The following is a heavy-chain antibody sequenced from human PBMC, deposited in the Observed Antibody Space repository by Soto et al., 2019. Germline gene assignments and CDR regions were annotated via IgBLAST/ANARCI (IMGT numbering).Heavy chain of an antibody. Sequence: EVQLVESGGGLVKPGGSLRLSCAASGFTFSNAWISWVRQAPGKGLEWVGRIKSKTDGGTTDYAAPVKGRFTISRDDSKNTLYLQMNSLKTEDTAVYYCTTDRSYGSGRNLRPDYWGQGTLVTVSS. CDR1: GFTFSNAW. V-gene: IGHV3-15*01. J-gene: IGHJ4*02. CDR3: TTDRSYGSGRNLRPDY. D-gene: IGHD3-10*01. CDR2: IKSKTDGGTT.